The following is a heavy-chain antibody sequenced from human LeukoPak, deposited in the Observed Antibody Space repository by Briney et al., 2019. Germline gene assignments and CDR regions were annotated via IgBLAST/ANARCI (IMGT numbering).Heavy chain of an antibody. CDR3: ARGGYDSSGYYYDWFDP. CDR1: GYTFTSYY. Sequence: SVTVSCKASGYTFTSYYINWVGQATGQGLEGMGWMNRNGGNTSYAQKFQGRVNMTRNTSISTAYMELSSLRSEDTAVCYCARGGYDSSGYYYDWFDPWGQGTLVTVSS. V-gene: IGHV1-8*01. D-gene: IGHD3-22*01. J-gene: IGHJ5*02. CDR2: MNRNGGNT.